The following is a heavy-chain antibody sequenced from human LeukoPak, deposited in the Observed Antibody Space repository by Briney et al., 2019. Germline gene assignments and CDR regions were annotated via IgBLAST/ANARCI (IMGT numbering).Heavy chain of an antibody. CDR1: GFTFSSYE. V-gene: IGHV3-48*03. CDR2: MTSGGSTI. D-gene: IGHD4-17*01. Sequence: GGSLRLSCAASGFTFSSYEMNWVRQAPGKGLEWVAYMTSGGSTIYYADSVKGRFTISRDNSKNTMYLQMDSLRAEETALYYCAKDEGSYGLDFWGQGVLVTVSP. J-gene: IGHJ4*02. CDR3: AKDEGSYGLDF.